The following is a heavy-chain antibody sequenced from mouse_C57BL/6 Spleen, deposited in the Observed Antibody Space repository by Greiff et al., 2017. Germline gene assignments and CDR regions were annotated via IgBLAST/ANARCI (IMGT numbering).Heavy chain of an antibody. CDR2: ISSGGSYT. V-gene: IGHV5-6*02. CDR1: GFTFSSYG. J-gene: IGHJ2*01. Sequence: EVMLVESGGDLVKPGGSLKLSCAASGFTFSSYGVSWVRQTPDKSLEWVASISSGGSYTYYPDSVKGRFSSSRDNAKNTLYLQMSSLKSEDTAMYYCARQGYGNYFDYWGQCTTLTVAS. CDR3: ARQGYGNYFDY. D-gene: IGHD2-10*02.